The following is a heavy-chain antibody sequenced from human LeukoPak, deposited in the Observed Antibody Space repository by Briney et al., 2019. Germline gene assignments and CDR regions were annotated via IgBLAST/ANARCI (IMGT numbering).Heavy chain of an antibody. CDR1: GYTFTGYY. V-gene: IGHV1-18*04. CDR3: ARDSRWAVAGTGFDY. Sequence: ASVKVSCKASGYTFTGYYMHWVRQAPGQGLEWMGWISAYNGNTNYAQKLQGRVTMTTDTSTSTAYMELRSLRSDDTAVYYCARDSRWAVAGTGFDYWGQGTLVTVSS. D-gene: IGHD6-19*01. J-gene: IGHJ4*02. CDR2: ISAYNGNT.